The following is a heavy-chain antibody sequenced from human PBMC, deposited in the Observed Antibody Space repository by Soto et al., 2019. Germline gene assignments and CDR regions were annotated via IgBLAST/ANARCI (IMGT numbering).Heavy chain of an antibody. CDR2: IYYTGST. V-gene: IGHV4-59*11. D-gene: IGHD5-12*01. CDR1: GGSINNHY. Sequence: SETLSLTCTVSGGSINNHYWSWIRQPPGKGLEWIGYIYYTGSTNYNPSLKSRVTISVDTSKNQFSLNLTSLTAADTAIYYCARGRYSGYGYYFDYWGQGTLVTVSS. J-gene: IGHJ4*02. CDR3: ARGRYSGYGYYFDY.